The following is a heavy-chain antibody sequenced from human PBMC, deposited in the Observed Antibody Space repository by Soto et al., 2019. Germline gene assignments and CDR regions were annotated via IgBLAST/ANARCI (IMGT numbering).Heavy chain of an antibody. J-gene: IGHJ4*02. V-gene: IGHV5-51*01. CDR3: ARSPRSRPYFDY. Sequence: SGCTSSNYWIAWVRQLPGKGLEWMGIIYPGDYETRYSPSFHGKVTISADRSIGTAYLQWSSLEASDSAFYFCARSPRSRPYFDYWGQGALVTVSS. CDR2: IYPGDYET. D-gene: IGHD6-13*01. CDR1: GCTSSNYW.